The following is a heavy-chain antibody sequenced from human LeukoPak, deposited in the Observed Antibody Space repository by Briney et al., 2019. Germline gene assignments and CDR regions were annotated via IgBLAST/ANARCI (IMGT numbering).Heavy chain of an antibody. J-gene: IGHJ5*02. Sequence: SETLSLTCTVSGGSISSSSYYWSWIRQPPGKGLEWIGYIYYSGSTNYNPSLKSRVTISVDTSKNQFSLKLSSVTAADTAVYYCARARGILDWFDPWGQGTLVTVSS. D-gene: IGHD1-26*01. V-gene: IGHV4-61*01. CDR3: ARARGILDWFDP. CDR1: GGSISSSSYY. CDR2: IYYSGST.